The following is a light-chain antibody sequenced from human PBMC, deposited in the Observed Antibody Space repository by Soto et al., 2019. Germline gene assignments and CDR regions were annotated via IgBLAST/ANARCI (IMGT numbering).Light chain of an antibody. J-gene: IGKJ2*01. Sequence: EIVMTQSPATLSVSPGERATLSCRASQSVSSNLAWYQQKPGQAPRLLIYGASTRATGIPARFSGSASGTEFTLTISSLQSEDFAVYYCQQYNNWPGTFGQGPKLEIK. CDR3: QQYNNWPGT. V-gene: IGKV3-15*01. CDR1: QSVSSN. CDR2: GAS.